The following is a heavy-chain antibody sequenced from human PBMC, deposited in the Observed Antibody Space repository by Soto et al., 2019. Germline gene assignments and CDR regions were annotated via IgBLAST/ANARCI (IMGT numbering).Heavy chain of an antibody. Sequence: GGSLRLFCAASGFVFKDSSIHWVRQASGKGLEWVGRIRDRAYNYATAYTASVKGRFTVSRDDSNNTAYLQMDSLKTEDTAIYYCTRLISAAQDYWGQGTLVTVSS. D-gene: IGHD3-10*01. V-gene: IGHV3-73*01. J-gene: IGHJ4*02. CDR2: IRDRAYNYAT. CDR3: TRLISAAQDY. CDR1: GFVFKDSS.